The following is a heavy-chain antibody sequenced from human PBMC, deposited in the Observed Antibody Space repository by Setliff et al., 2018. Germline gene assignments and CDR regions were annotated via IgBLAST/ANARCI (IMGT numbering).Heavy chain of an antibody. CDR3: ARTGTYRYFDY. D-gene: IGHD1-1*01. Sequence: PSETLSLTCTVSGASISSGTYYWAWIRQPPGKGLEWTGRRHYRGTTYSNASLASRLTISVDTAKNQFSLKLTSVTAADTAVYYWARTGTYRYFDYWGQGALVTVSS. CDR2: RHYRGTT. J-gene: IGHJ4*02. CDR1: GASISSGTYY. V-gene: IGHV4-39*01.